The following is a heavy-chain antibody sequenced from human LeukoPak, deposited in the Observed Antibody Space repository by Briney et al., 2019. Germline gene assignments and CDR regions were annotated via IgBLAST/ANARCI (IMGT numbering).Heavy chain of an antibody. CDR2: INHSGST. J-gene: IGHJ4*02. CDR3: ARNYDSSGPLGY. D-gene: IGHD3-22*01. V-gene: IGHV4-34*01. Sequence: SETLSLTCAVYGGSFSGYYWSWIRQPPGKGLEWIGEINHSGSTNYNPSLKSRVTISVDTSKNQFSLKLSSVTAADTAVYYCARNYDSSGPLGYWGQGTLVTVSS. CDR1: GGSFSGYY.